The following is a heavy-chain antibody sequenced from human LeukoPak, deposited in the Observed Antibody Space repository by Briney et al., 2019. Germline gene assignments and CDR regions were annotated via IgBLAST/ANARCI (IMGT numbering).Heavy chain of an antibody. CDR3: AGARARYRPKRDY. CDR2: IYTSGST. CDR1: GGSISSGSYY. Sequence: PSETLSLTCTVSGGSISSGSYYWSWIRQPAGKGLEWIGRIYTSGSTNYNPSLRSRVTISVDTSKNQFSLKLSSVTAADTAVYYCAGARARYRPKRDYWGQGTLVTVSS. V-gene: IGHV4-61*02. D-gene: IGHD1-1*01. J-gene: IGHJ4*02.